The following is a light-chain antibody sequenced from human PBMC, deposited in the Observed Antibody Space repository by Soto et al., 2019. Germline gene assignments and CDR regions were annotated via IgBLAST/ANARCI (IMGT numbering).Light chain of an antibody. V-gene: IGKV3-20*01. J-gene: IGKJ1*01. CDR3: QHYDSSPWT. Sequence: EIVLTQSPGTLSLSPGERATLSCRASQSVSSTYLAWYQQKPGQAPRLLIYGALSRATGIPDRFSGSGSGTDYTLTISRLEPEDFAVYYCQHYDSSPWTFGQGTKLEIK. CDR2: GAL. CDR1: QSVSSTY.